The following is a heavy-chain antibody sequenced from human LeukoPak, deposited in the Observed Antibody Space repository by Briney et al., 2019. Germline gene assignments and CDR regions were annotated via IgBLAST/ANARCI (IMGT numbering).Heavy chain of an antibody. J-gene: IGHJ4*02. CDR3: ARVYYDSGGYSSGEDY. CDR1: GYTFTSYY. D-gene: IGHD3-22*01. V-gene: IGHV1-46*01. CDR2: INPSGGST. Sequence: ASVKVSCKASGYTFTSYYMHWVRQAPGQGLEWMGIINPSGGSTSYAQKFQGRVTMTRDMSTSTVYMELSSLRSGDTAVYYCARVYYDSGGYSSGEDYWGQGTLVTVSS.